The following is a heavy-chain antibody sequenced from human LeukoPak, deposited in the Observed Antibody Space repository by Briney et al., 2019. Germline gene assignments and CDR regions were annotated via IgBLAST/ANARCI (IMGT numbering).Heavy chain of an antibody. CDR3: ARPGYYYDSSGYSDAFDI. CDR2: IYPGDSDT. D-gene: IGHD3-22*01. CDR1: GYSFTSYW. V-gene: IGHV5-51*01. Sequence: GESLKISCKGSGYSFTSYWIGWVRQMPGKGLEWMGIIYPGDSDTRYRPSFQGQVTISADKSISTAYLQWSSLKASDTAMYYCARPGYYYDSSGYSDAFDIWGQGTMVTVSS. J-gene: IGHJ3*02.